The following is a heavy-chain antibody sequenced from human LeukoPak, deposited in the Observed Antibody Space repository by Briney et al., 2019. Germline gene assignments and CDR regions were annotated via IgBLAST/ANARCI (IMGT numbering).Heavy chain of an antibody. CDR3: AGDCSGGTCYLVY. CDR1: GTTVSNYG. D-gene: IGHD2-15*01. CDR2: ISAYNGNT. V-gene: IGHV1-18*01. Sequence: ASVKVSCKASGTTVSNYGITWVRQAPGQGLEWMGWISAYNGNTNYAQKSQGRATMTTDTSTSTTYNELRSLRADDTTSDYCAGDCSGGTCYLVYWGRGGMVTVSS. J-gene: IGHJ4*02.